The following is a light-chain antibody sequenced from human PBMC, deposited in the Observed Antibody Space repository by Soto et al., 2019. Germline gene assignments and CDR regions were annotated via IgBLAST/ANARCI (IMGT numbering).Light chain of an antibody. CDR3: CSYAGSSYV. J-gene: IGLJ1*01. CDR2: EVN. V-gene: IGLV2-23*02. CDR1: SSDVGTYTL. Sequence: QSVLTQPASVSGSPGQSITISCTGTSSDVGTYTLVSWYQQHPGKAPKLVIYEVNKRPAGVSKRFSGSKSGDTASLTISGLQAEDEADYYCCSYAGSSYVFGTGTKVTVL.